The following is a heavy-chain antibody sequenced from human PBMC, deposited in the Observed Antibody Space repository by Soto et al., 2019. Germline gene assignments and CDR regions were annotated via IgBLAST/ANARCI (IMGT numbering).Heavy chain of an antibody. CDR2: IYYSGST. J-gene: IGHJ4*02. Sequence: SETLSLTCTVSGGSISSGGYYWSWIRQHPGKGLEWIGYIYYSGSTYYNPSLKSRVTISVDTSKNQFSLKLSSVTAADTAVYYCAREGGSYYYDSSGYQMGFDYWGQGTLVTVSS. CDR3: AREGGSYYYDSSGYQMGFDY. D-gene: IGHD3-22*01. CDR1: GGSISSGGYY. V-gene: IGHV4-31*03.